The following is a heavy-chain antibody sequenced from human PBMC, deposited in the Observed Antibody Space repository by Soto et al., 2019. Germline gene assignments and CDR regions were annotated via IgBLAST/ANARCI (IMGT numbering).Heavy chain of an antibody. CDR1: GFTVSSYT. J-gene: IGHJ4*02. CDR3: AKDLRPDGVWDFDY. CDR2: INSGGRT. Sequence: GSPRLSCAASGFTVSSYTMNGVRQDPGKGLEWVSGINSGGRTYYADSVKGRFTISRDDSKNTLYLQIISLRAEDTAVYYCAKDLRPDGVWDFDYWGQGTLVTVSS. D-gene: IGHD4-17*01. V-gene: IGHV3-23*01.